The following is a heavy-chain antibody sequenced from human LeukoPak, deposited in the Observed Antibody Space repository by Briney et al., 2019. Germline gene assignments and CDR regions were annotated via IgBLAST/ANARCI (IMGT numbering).Heavy chain of an antibody. V-gene: IGHV3-7*01. D-gene: IGHD2-15*01. J-gene: IGHJ3*02. CDR1: GFTFSNFW. CDR3: ATYCSGGSCRGAFDI. Sequence: GGSLRLSCAASGFTFSNFWMSWVRQAPGKGLEWVANIKQDGSEKYYVDSVKGRFTISRDNAKNSLYLQMNSLRAEDTAVYYCATYCSGGSCRGAFDIWGQGTMVTVSS. CDR2: IKQDGSEK.